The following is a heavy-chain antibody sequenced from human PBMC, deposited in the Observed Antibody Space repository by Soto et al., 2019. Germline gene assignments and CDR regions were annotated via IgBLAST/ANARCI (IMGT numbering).Heavy chain of an antibody. D-gene: IGHD6-13*01. J-gene: IGHJ6*02. Sequence: SVKVSCKVSGYTLTELSMHWVRQAPGKGLEWMGGFDPEDGETIYAQKFQGRVTMTEDTSTDTAYMELSSLRSEDTAVYYCATSSRALAAAGMEYPYYYYGMDVWGQGTTVTVS. CDR1: GYTLTELS. V-gene: IGHV1-24*01. CDR2: FDPEDGET. CDR3: ATSSRALAAAGMEYPYYYYGMDV.